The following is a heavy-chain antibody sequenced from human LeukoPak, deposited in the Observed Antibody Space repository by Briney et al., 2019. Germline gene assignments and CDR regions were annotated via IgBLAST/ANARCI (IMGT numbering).Heavy chain of an antibody. CDR3: AKCWSSGVRGYLRPFDF. J-gene: IGHJ4*02. V-gene: IGHV3-23*01. Sequence: PGGSLRLSCAASGFIFSTYAMSWVRQAPGKGLEWVSAISSNGGITYYADSVKGRFTISRDNSKNTLFLQANSPRAEDTAVYYCAKCWSSGVRGYLRPFDFWGQGTLV. D-gene: IGHD3-22*01. CDR1: GFIFSTYA. CDR2: ISSNGGIT.